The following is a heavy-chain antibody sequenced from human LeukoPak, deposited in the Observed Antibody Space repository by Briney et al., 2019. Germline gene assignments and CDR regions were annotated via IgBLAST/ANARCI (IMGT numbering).Heavy chain of an antibody. J-gene: IGHJ4*02. Sequence: GGSLRLSCAASGFTFSNYAMHWVRQAPGKGLEWVAVIWYDGSNIYYAESVKGRFTISRENSKNTLYLQMSSLRAEATAVYYCARALGAAAGYFEYWGQGTLVTVSS. CDR1: GFTFSNYA. CDR2: IWYDGSNI. CDR3: ARALGAAAGYFEY. D-gene: IGHD6-13*01. V-gene: IGHV3-33*01.